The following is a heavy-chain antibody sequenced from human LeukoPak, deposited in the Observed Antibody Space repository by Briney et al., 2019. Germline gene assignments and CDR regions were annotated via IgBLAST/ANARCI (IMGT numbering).Heavy chain of an antibody. CDR1: GFTFSSYG. J-gene: IGHJ6*02. V-gene: IGHV3-30*03. CDR3: ARGPYYYDMDV. CDR2: ISYDGSNK. Sequence: GGSLRLSCAASGFTFSSYGMHWVRQAPGKGLEWVAVISYDGSNKYYADSVKGRFTISRENAKNSLYLQMNSLRAGDTAVYYCARGPYYYDMDVWGQGTTVTVSS.